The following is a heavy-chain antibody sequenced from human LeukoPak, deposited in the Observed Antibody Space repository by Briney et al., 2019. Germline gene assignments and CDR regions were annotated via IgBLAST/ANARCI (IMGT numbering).Heavy chain of an antibody. CDR3: AKAANYDILTGYYLDY. J-gene: IGHJ4*02. CDR1: GFTFSNAW. CDR2: IKSKTDGGTT. D-gene: IGHD3-9*01. V-gene: IGHV3-15*01. Sequence: GGSLRLSCAASGFTFSNAWMSWVRQAPGKGLEWVGRIKSKTDGGTTDYAAPVKGRFTISRDDSKNTLYLQMNSLRAEDTAIYYCAKAANYDILTGYYLDYWGQGTLVTVSS.